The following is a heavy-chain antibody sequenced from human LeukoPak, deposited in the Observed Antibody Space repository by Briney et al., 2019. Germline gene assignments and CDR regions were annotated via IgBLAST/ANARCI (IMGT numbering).Heavy chain of an antibody. V-gene: IGHV4-39*01. D-gene: IGHD5-24*01. J-gene: IGHJ4*02. CDR2: IYYSGST. CDR1: GGSITSSIYY. Sequence: PSETLSLTCTVSGGSITSSIYYWGWIRQPPGKGLEWIGSIYYSGSTFYNPSLKSRVTMSVDTSKNQFSLKLSSVTAADTAVYYCARRRDGYNDYWGQGTLVTVSS. CDR3: ARRRDGYNDY.